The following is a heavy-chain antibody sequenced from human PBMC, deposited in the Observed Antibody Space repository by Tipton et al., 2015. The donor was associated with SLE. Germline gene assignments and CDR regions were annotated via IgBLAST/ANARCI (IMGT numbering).Heavy chain of an antibody. V-gene: IGHV3-23*03. J-gene: IGHJ4*02. CDR2: TYSGGST. CDR1: GFTFTDYG. Sequence: SLRLSCGASGFTFTDYGMTWVRQAPGKGLEWVSLTYSGGSTPFGGSVMGRCTVSRDNAKNMLYLHMNSLTPEDTAGYSCAVGGRYFDYWGQGTLVAVSS. D-gene: IGHD3-16*01. CDR3: AVGGRYFDY.